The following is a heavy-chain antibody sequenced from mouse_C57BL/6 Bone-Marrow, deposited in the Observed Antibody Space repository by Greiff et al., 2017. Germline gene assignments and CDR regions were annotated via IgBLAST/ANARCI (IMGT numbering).Heavy chain of an antibody. J-gene: IGHJ2*01. CDR3: ASLYGSSPFDY. Sequence: QVQLKESGAELARPGASVKLSCKASGYTFTSYGISWVKQRTGQGLEWIGEIYPRSGNTYYNEKFKGKATLTADKSSSTAYMELRSLTYEDSAFSISASLYGSSPFDYWGQGTTLTVSS. D-gene: IGHD1-1*01. CDR1: GYTFTSYG. CDR2: IYPRSGNT. V-gene: IGHV1-81*01.